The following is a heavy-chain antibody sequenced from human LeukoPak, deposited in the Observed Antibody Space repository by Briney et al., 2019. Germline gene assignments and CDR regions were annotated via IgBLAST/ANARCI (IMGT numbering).Heavy chain of an antibody. CDR3: ARDKGKYCSGGSCPGSFDY. CDR2: IYSGGST. D-gene: IGHD2-15*01. CDR1: GLTFSDYS. J-gene: IGHJ4*02. V-gene: IGHV3-66*01. Sequence: PRGSLRLSCAASGLTFSDYSMSWVRQAPGKGLEWVSVIYSGGSTYYADSVKGRFTISRDNSKNTLYLQMNSLRAEDTAVYYCARDKGKYCSGGSCPGSFDYWGQGTLVTVSS.